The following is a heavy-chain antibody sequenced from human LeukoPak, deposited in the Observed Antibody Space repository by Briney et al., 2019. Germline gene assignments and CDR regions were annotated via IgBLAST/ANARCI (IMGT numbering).Heavy chain of an antibody. J-gene: IGHJ4*02. Sequence: GGSLRLSCAASGFTFSSYSMNWVRQAPGKGLEWVSSISGSSSYIYYADSVKGRFTISRDNAKNSLYLQMNSLRAEDTAVYYCARSPRNIVVVPAAPDYWGQGTLVTVSS. D-gene: IGHD2-2*01. CDR1: GFTFSSYS. CDR2: ISGSSSYI. V-gene: IGHV3-21*01. CDR3: ARSPRNIVVVPAAPDY.